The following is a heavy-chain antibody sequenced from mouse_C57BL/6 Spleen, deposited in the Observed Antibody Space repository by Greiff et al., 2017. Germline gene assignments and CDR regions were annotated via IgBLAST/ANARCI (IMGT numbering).Heavy chain of an antibody. CDR1: GYTFTSYW. CDR2: IYPGSGST. CDR3: AREGPDY. Sequence: QVQLQQPGAELVKPGASVKMSCKASGYTFTSYWITWVKQRPGQGLEWIGDIYPGSGSTNYNEKFKSKATLTVGTSSSTAYMQLSSLTSEDSAVYYCAREGPDYWGQGTTLTVSS. J-gene: IGHJ2*01. D-gene: IGHD3-3*01. V-gene: IGHV1-55*01.